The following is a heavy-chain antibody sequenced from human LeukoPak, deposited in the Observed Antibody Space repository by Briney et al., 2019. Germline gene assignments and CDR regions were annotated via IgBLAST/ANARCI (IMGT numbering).Heavy chain of an antibody. CDR1: VFTFSTYN. CDR3: VRGGASRPDY. Sequence: GSLRLSCAASVFTFSTYNMNWVRQAPGKGLEWVSSITSSSRYTFYADSVKGRFTISRDNAMNSLYLQMNSLRPEDTAVYYCVRGGASRPDYWGQGTLVTVSS. D-gene: IGHD6-6*01. J-gene: IGHJ4*02. CDR2: ITSSSRYT. V-gene: IGHV3-21*01.